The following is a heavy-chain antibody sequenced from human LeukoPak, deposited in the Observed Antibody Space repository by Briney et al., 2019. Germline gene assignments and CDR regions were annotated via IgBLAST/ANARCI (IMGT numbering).Heavy chain of an antibody. J-gene: IGHJ4*02. V-gene: IGHV3-7*01. Sequence: GGSLRLSCAASGFSFTNYWMSWVRQAPGMGLQWVAIINQDGSERYYVDSVKGRFTVSRDSAKNSLYLQMDSLRIEDTAVYYCARDKITGASTNDYWGQGTLVTVSS. CDR2: INQDGSER. CDR3: ARDKITGASTNDY. CDR1: GFSFTNYW. D-gene: IGHD1-14*01.